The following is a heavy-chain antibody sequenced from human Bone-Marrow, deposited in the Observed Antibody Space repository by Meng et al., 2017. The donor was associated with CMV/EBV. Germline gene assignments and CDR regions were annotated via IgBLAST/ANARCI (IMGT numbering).Heavy chain of an antibody. CDR1: GGSISSSSYY. Sequence: GSLRLSCTVSGGSISSSSYYWGWIRQPPGKGLEWIGSIYYSGSTYYNPSLKSRGTISVDTSKNQFSLKLSSVTAADTAVYYCARALIWFGASDGMDVWGQGTTVPVSS. D-gene: IGHD3-10*01. J-gene: IGHJ6*02. V-gene: IGHV4-39*07. CDR2: IYYSGST. CDR3: ARALIWFGASDGMDV.